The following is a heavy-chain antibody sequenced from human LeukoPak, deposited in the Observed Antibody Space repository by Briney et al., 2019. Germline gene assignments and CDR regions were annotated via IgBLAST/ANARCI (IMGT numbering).Heavy chain of an antibody. D-gene: IGHD4-17*01. CDR3: ASTDYGDYDINY. J-gene: IGHJ4*02. V-gene: IGHV4-30-4*07. CDR2: IYYSVNT. Sequence: PSETLSLTCAVSGGSISSGGYSWSWIRQPPGKGLEWIGYIYYSVNTYYSPSLKSRVTISVDTSKNQFSLKLSSVTAADTAVYYCASTDYGDYDINYWGQGTLVTVSS. CDR1: GGSISSGGYS.